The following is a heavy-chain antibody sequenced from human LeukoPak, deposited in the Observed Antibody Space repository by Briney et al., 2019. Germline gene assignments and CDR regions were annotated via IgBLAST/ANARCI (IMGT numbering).Heavy chain of an antibody. J-gene: IGHJ5*02. D-gene: IGHD3-10*01. CDR2: ISAGGGNT. CDR1: GCTFNTYA. V-gene: IGHV3-23*01. CDR3: AKSPYVGDHYGPSA. Sequence: GGCMRLSCAGSGCTFNTYAMSWVRQAPGKGLEWVSAISAGGGNTYSAGSLKGRFTISRDDSKNTVFLQMTSLRAEDTAVYYCAKSPYVGDHYGPSAWGQGTLVTVSS.